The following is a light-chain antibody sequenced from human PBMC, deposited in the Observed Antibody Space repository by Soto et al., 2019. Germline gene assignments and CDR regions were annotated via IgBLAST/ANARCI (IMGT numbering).Light chain of an antibody. V-gene: IGKV3-20*01. J-gene: IGKJ4*01. CDR3: QQYGDSPLT. CDR1: QTVSGSY. Sequence: EKILKHSPGSLSLSPWERSTLSFGSSQTVSGSYVAWYQQKPGQTPRLLIYGASSRATGIPDRFSGSGSGTDFTLTISRLEPEDFAVYHCQQYGDSPLTFGGGTKV. CDR2: GAS.